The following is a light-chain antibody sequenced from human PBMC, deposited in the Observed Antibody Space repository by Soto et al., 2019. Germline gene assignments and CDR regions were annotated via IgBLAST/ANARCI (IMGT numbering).Light chain of an antibody. CDR2: GAS. V-gene: IGKV3-15*01. CDR3: QQYDNWPPWT. J-gene: IGKJ1*01. Sequence: EIVMAQSPATLSVSPGERATLSCRASQSVSTNVAWYQQKPGQAPRLLIYGASTRATGIPARFSGSGSGTEFTITIGSLLSEDFAVYYCQQYDNWPPWTVGQGTKVEIK. CDR1: QSVSTN.